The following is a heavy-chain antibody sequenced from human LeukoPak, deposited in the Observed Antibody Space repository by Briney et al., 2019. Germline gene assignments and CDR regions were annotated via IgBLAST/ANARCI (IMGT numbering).Heavy chain of an antibody. CDR1: GYTFNDYY. V-gene: IGHV1-2*02. Sequence: ASVKVSCKASGYTFNDYYIHWVRQAPGQGLEWMGWINPITGGTNYAQKFQGRVTMTRDTSISTAYMELSRLTSDDTAVFYCARDPLYGSGSDHNVWVFDYWGHGTLVTVSS. J-gene: IGHJ4*01. CDR3: ARDPLYGSGSDHNVWVFDY. D-gene: IGHD3-10*01. CDR2: INPITGGT.